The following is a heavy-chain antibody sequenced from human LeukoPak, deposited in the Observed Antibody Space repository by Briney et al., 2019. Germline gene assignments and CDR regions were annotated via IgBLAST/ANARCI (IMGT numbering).Heavy chain of an antibody. D-gene: IGHD3-10*01. CDR3: ARDARQELLAGGFDF. V-gene: IGHV4-4*07. CDR1: GGSLSSNY. J-gene: IGHJ4*02. Sequence: SETLSLTCTISGGSLSSNYWSWIRQPAGRGLEWIGRIHASGTTNYDPSLKRRLTMSVDTSKNQFSLKLKSVTAADTAVYYCARDARQELLAGGFDFWGQGALVTVSS. CDR2: IHASGTT.